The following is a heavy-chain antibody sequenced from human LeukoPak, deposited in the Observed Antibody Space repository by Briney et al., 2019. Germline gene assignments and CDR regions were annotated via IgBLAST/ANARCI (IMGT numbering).Heavy chain of an antibody. CDR1: GGTFSSYA. J-gene: IGHJ4*02. CDR2: IIPIFGTA. V-gene: IGHV1-69*13. Sequence: GASVKVSCKASGGTFSSYAISWVRQAPGQGLEWMGGIIPIFGTANYAQKFQGRVTITADESTSTAYMELSSLRSEDTAVYYCARSSSSWSLPFDYWGQGTLVTVSS. D-gene: IGHD6-13*01. CDR3: ARSSSSWSLPFDY.